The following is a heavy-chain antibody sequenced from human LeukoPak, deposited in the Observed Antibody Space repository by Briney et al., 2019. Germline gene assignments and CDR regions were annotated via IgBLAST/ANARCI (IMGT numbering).Heavy chain of an antibody. CDR1: GYTLTELS. J-gene: IGHJ3*02. Sequence: ASVKVSCKVSGYTLTELSMHWVRQAPGKGLEWMGGFDPEDGETIYAQKFQGRVTMTEDTSTDTAYMELNSLRSEDTAVYYCATVFGPFLRPKYAFDIWGQGTMVTVSS. CDR3: ATVFGPFLRPKYAFDI. V-gene: IGHV1-24*01. D-gene: IGHD3-3*02. CDR2: FDPEDGET.